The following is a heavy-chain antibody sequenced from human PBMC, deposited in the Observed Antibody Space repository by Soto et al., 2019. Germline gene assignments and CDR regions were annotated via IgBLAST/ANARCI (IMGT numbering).Heavy chain of an antibody. Sequence: EVQLVESGGGLVQPGGSLRLSCAASGFTFSSYWMSWVRQAPGKGLEWVANIKEDGSDMYYVDSVKGRFTISRDNAKNSLYLQMNSLRAEDTAVYYCATEVWVYYDFWSGYSDYWGQRTLVTVSS. CDR2: IKEDGSDM. CDR1: GFTFSSYW. V-gene: IGHV3-7*01. J-gene: IGHJ4*02. D-gene: IGHD3-3*01. CDR3: ATEVWVYYDFWSGYSDY.